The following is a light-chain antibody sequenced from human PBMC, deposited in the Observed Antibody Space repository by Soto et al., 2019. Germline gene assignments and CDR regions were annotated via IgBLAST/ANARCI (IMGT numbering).Light chain of an antibody. V-gene: IGLV2-11*01. J-gene: IGLJ3*02. CDR1: SSDVGGYNY. CDR2: DVS. CDR3: CSYAGSYTWV. Sequence: QSVLTQPRSVSGSPGQSVTISCTGTSSDVGGYNYVSWYQQHPGKAPKLMIYDVSKRPSGVPDRFSGSKSGNTAFLTISGIQADDEADSYCCSYAGSYTWVFGGGTKLTVL.